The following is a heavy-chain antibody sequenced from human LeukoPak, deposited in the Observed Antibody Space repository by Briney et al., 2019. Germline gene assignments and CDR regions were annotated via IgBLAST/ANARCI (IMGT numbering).Heavy chain of an antibody. CDR1: GFTFSSYW. J-gene: IGHJ4*02. CDR2: ISSDGSST. D-gene: IGHD3-3*02. V-gene: IGHV3-74*01. CDR3: AKHFPFFHY. Sequence: GGSLRLSCAASGFTFSSYWMHWVRQAPGKGLVWVSRISSDGSSTTYADSVKGRFTISRDNSKNTLYLQMNSLRAEDTALYYCAKHFPFFHYWGRGTLVTVSS.